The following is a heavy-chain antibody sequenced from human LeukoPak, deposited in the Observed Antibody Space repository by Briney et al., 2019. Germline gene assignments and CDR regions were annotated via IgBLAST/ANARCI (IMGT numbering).Heavy chain of an antibody. Sequence: PGGSLRLSCAASGFACSSQAMGWVRQAPGKGLEWVSVISDSGSITYYADSVKGRFTISRDNSKNTLFLQMNSLRVEDTAVYYCAKDARRTSGWYFFDYWGQGTLVTVSS. CDR2: ISDSGSIT. V-gene: IGHV3-23*01. J-gene: IGHJ4*02. CDR3: AKDARRTSGWYFFDY. D-gene: IGHD6-19*01. CDR1: GFACSSQA.